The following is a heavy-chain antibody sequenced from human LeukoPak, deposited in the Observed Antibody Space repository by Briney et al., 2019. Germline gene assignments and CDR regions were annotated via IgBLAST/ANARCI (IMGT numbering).Heavy chain of an antibody. V-gene: IGHV1-8*01. J-gene: IGHJ4*02. D-gene: IGHD1-26*01. CDR1: GYTFTSYD. Sequence: GASVKVSCKASGYTFTSYDINWVRQASGQGLEWMGWMNPNSGNTGFAQKFQGRLTMTTNTSLNTAYMDLSSLKSEDTAVHFCATGGGNYYNLAYWGQGTLVTVSS. CDR2: MNPNSGNT. CDR3: ATGGGNYYNLAY.